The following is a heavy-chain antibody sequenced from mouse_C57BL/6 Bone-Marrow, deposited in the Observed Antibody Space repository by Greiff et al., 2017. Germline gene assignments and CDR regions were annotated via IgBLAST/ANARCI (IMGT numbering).Heavy chain of an antibody. Sequence: QVQLQQPGAELVKPGASVKLSCKASGYTFTSYWMHWVKQRPGQGLEWIGMIHPTSGRTNYNEKFKSKATLTVDKSSSTAYMQRSSLPSEDSAVYYCAHDYDGFAYWGQGTLVTVSA. CDR3: AHDYDGFAY. CDR1: GYTFTSYW. J-gene: IGHJ3*01. D-gene: IGHD2-4*01. V-gene: IGHV1-64*01. CDR2: IHPTSGRT.